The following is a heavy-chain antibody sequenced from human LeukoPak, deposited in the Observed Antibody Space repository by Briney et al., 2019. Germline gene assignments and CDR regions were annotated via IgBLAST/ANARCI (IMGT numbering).Heavy chain of an antibody. CDR1: GYTFTSYD. D-gene: IGHD2-15*01. Sequence: ASVKVSCKASGYTFTSYDINWVRQATGQGLEWMGWMNPNSGNTGYAQKFQGRVTMTRNTSISTAYMELSSLRSEDTAVYYCARGKRGYFSCCSLYQDRFFELLGRCTLVTVSS. V-gene: IGHV1-8*01. J-gene: IGHJ2*01. CDR3: ARGKRGYFSCCSLYQDRFFEL. CDR2: MNPNSGNT.